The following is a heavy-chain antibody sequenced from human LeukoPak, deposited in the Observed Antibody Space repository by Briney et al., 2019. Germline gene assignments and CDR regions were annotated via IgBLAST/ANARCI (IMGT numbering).Heavy chain of an antibody. CDR2: ISYDGSNK. J-gene: IGHJ4*02. CDR1: GFTFSSYG. V-gene: IGHV3-30*03. D-gene: IGHD6-13*01. Sequence: GRSLRLSCAASGFTFSSYGMHWVRQAPGKGLEWVAVISYDGSNKGYADSVKGRFTLSRDNSKNTLYLHMNSLRAEDTAVYYCARARIGGYSSTLPYWGQGTLVTVSS. CDR3: ARARIGGYSSTLPY.